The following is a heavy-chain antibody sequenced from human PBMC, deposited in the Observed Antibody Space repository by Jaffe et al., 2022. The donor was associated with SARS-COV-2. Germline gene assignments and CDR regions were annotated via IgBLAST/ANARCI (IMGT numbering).Heavy chain of an antibody. CDR1: GGSISSYY. Sequence: QVQLQESGPGLVKPSETLSLTCTVSGGSISSYYWSWIRQPPGKGLEWIGYIYYSGSTNYNPSLKSRVTISVDTSKNQFSLKLSSVTAADTAVYYCARRQGDYSSSWYVWFDPWGQGTLVTVSS. CDR2: IYYSGST. V-gene: IGHV4-59*08. D-gene: IGHD6-13*01. CDR3: ARRQGDYSSSWYVWFDP. J-gene: IGHJ5*02.